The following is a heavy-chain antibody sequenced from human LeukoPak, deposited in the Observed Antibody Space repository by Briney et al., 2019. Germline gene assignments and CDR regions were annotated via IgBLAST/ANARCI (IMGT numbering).Heavy chain of an antibody. D-gene: IGHD5-18*01. Sequence: QPGGSLRLSCAASGFTFSSYEMNWVRQAPGKGLEWVSYISSSGSTIYYADSVRGRFTISRDNSKSILSLQMNSLRAEDTAIYYCATYRQVLLPFESWGQGTLVTVSS. CDR3: ATYRQVLLPFES. J-gene: IGHJ4*02. V-gene: IGHV3-48*03. CDR2: ISSSGSTI. CDR1: GFTFSSYE.